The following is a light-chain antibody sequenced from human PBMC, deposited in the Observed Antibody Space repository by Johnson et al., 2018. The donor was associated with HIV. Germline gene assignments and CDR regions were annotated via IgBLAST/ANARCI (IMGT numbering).Light chain of an antibody. J-gene: IGLJ1*01. CDR1: SSNIGNNY. CDR2: DNN. Sequence: VLTQPPSVSAAPGPTVTISCSGSSSNIGNNYVSWYQQLPGTAPKLLIYDNNKRPSGIPGRFSGSKSGPSATLGITGLQTGDEADYYCGTWDSSLTSYVFGAGTKVTVL. V-gene: IGLV1-51*01. CDR3: GTWDSSLTSYV.